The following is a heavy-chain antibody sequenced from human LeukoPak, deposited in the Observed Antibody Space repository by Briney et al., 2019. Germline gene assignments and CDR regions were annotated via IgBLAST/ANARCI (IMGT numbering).Heavy chain of an antibody. V-gene: IGHV4-34*01. CDR2: INHSGST. CDR3: ARGRPRSYYYDSSGMLCYFDY. Sequence: PSETLSLTCAVYGGSFSGYYWSWIRQPPGKGLEWIGEINHSGSTNYNPSLKSRVTISVDTSKNQFSLKLSPVTAADTAVYYCARGRPRSYYYDSSGMLCYFDYWGQGTLVTVSS. J-gene: IGHJ4*02. CDR1: GGSFSGYY. D-gene: IGHD3-22*01.